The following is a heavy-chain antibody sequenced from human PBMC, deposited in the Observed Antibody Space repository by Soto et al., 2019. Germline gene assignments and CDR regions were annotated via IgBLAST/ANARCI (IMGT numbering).Heavy chain of an antibody. CDR2: IYYSGST. Sequence: PSETLSLTCTVSGGSISSGGYYWSWIRQHPGKGLEWIGYIYYSGSTYYNPSLKSRVTISVDTSKNQFSLKLSSVTAADTAVYYCASSGPLFYDILTGYYSLGPYNWFDPWGQGTLVTVSS. CDR1: GGSISSGGYY. D-gene: IGHD3-9*01. CDR3: ASSGPLFYDILTGYYSLGPYNWFDP. J-gene: IGHJ5*02. V-gene: IGHV4-31*03.